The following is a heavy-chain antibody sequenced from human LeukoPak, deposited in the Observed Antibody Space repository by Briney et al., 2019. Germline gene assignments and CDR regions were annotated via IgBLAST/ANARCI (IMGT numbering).Heavy chain of an antibody. CDR1: GYTFTSYA. Sequence: GASVKVSCKASGYTFTSYAMNWVRQAPGQGLEWMGWINTNTGNPTYAQGFPGRFVFSLDSSVSTAYLQISSLKAEDTAVYYCASYGAGSQNWFDPWGQGTLVTVSS. D-gene: IGHD6-13*01. J-gene: IGHJ5*02. CDR2: INTNTGNP. CDR3: ASYGAGSQNWFDP. V-gene: IGHV7-4-1*02.